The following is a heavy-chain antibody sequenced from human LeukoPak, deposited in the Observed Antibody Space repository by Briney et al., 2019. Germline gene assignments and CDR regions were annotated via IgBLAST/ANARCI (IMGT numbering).Heavy chain of an antibody. CDR2: INPNSGGT. V-gene: IGHV1-2*02. J-gene: IGHJ4*02. D-gene: IGHD5-18*01. Sequence: ASVKVSCKASGYTFTGYYMHWVRQAPGQGLEWMGWINPNSGGTNYAQKFQGRVTMTRDTSISTAYMELSRLRSDDTAVYYCAKDPGRQLWLPYYFDYWGQGTLVTVSS. CDR3: AKDPGRQLWLPYYFDY. CDR1: GYTFTGYY.